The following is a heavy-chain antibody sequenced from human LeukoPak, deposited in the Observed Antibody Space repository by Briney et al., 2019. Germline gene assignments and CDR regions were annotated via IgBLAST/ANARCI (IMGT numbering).Heavy chain of an antibody. D-gene: IGHD2-2*02. CDR3: AREDIVVVPAAIGGYYYYGMDV. Sequence: GGSLRLSCAASGFTFSSYGMHWVRQAPGKGLEWVAVIWYDGSNKYYADSVKGRFTISRDNSKNTLYLQMNSLRAEDTAVYYCAREDIVVVPAAIGGYYYYGMDVWGQGTTVTVSS. CDR2: IWYDGSNK. CDR1: GFTFSSYG. J-gene: IGHJ6*02. V-gene: IGHV3-33*08.